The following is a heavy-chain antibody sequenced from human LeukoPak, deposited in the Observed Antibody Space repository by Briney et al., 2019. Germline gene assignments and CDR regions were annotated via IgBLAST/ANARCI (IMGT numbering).Heavy chain of an antibody. J-gene: IGHJ4*02. V-gene: IGHV3-49*03. CDR2: IGTKLYGETT. CDR1: GFIFGDSA. Sequence: GRSLRLSCTTSGFIFGDSAMAWFRQAPGKGLEWVAFIGTKLYGETTQYAASVKGRFSISRNDSKNIAYLHLNLVDTSDTAVYYCASNAGYYYHPDYWGQGTLVTVSS. CDR3: ASNAGYYYHPDY. D-gene: IGHD3-22*01.